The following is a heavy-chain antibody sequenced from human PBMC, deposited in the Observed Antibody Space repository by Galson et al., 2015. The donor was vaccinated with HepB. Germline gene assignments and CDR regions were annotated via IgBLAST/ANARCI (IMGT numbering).Heavy chain of an antibody. V-gene: IGHV5-51*01. J-gene: IGHJ6*02. CDR1: GYSFTSYW. CDR2: IYPGDSDT. D-gene: IGHD3-3*01. Sequence: QSGAEVKKPGESLKISCKGSGYSFTSYWIGWVRQMPGKGLEWMGIIYPGDSDTRYSPSFQGQVTISADKSISTAYLQWSSLKASDTAMYYCASSELTYYDFWSGYLGGMDVWGQGTTVTVSS. CDR3: ASSELTYYDFWSGYLGGMDV.